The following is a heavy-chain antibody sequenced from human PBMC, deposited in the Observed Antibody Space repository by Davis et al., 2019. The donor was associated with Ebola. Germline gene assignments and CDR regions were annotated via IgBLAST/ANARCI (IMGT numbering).Heavy chain of an antibody. Sequence: PGGSLRLSCTVSGASVSGHYWNWFRQPPGKGLEWIGFVSGSGRTSYNPSLKSRVTISADTSKNHFSLNLSSVTAADTAVYFCARFGEGAYWGQGTLVTVSS. D-gene: IGHD2-21*01. CDR2: VSGSGRT. V-gene: IGHV4-59*02. J-gene: IGHJ4*02. CDR3: ARFGEGAY. CDR1: GASVSGHY.